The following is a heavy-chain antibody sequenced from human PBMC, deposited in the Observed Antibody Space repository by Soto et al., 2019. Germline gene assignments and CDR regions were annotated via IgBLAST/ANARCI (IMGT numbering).Heavy chain of an antibody. D-gene: IGHD6-13*01. V-gene: IGHV1-18*04. Sequence: ASVKVSCKASGYTFTSYGMSWVRQARGQGLEWMGWISAYNGNTNYAQKLQGRVTMTTDTSTSTAYMELRSLRSDDTAVYYCARDKAAGKNYYYYYGMDVWGQGTTVTVSS. CDR3: ARDKAAGKNYYYYYGMDV. J-gene: IGHJ6*02. CDR2: ISAYNGNT. CDR1: GYTFTSYG.